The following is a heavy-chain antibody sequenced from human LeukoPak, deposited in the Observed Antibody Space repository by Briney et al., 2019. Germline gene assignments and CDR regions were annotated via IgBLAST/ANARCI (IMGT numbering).Heavy chain of an antibody. J-gene: IGHJ2*01. Sequence: SETLSLTCTVSAGSISSYYWGWIRQPAGKGLEWIGRIYTSGSTNHNPSLKSRVTMSVDTSKNQFSLKLGSVTAADTAVYYCARDRGYGDYVFWYFDLWGRGTLVTVSS. CDR3: ARDRGYGDYVFWYFDL. V-gene: IGHV4-4*07. D-gene: IGHD4-17*01. CDR2: IYTSGST. CDR1: AGSISSYY.